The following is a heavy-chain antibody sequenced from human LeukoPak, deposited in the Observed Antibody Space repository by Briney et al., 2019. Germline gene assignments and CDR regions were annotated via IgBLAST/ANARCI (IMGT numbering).Heavy chain of an antibody. CDR3: ATSLSGWFGPSAYY. CDR2: ISGVVRAI. Sequence: PGGSPRLSSVPSRFASSSYEMSSGRQAPGNGQEWGSFISGVVRAIHYADSVRGRFTICADNARNSVFLQMNSLRAEDTGVYYCATSLSGWFGPSAYYCGQGTLVTVSS. CDR1: RFASSSYE. D-gene: IGHD6-19*01. V-gene: IGHV3-48*03. J-gene: IGHJ4*02.